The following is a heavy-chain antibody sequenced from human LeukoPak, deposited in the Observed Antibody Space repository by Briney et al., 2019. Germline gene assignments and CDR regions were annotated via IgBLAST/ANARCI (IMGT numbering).Heavy chain of an antibody. CDR3: ALVVTANPYYYYGMDV. CDR2: INHSGIT. J-gene: IGHJ6*02. Sequence: PSETLSLTCAVYGGSFSGYYWSWIRQPPGKGLEWIGEINHSGITNYNPSLKSRVTISVDTSKNQFSLKLSSVTAADTAVYYCALVVTANPYYYYGMDVWGQGTTVTVSS. CDR1: GGSFSGYY. V-gene: IGHV4-34*01. D-gene: IGHD2-21*02.